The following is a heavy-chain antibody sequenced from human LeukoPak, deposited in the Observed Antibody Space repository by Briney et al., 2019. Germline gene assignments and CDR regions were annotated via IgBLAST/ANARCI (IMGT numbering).Heavy chain of an antibody. J-gene: IGHJ3*02. Sequence: GGSLRLSCAASVFTYEDYDMHWVRQAPGKGLEWVSGISWNSGSIGYADSVKGRFTISRDNAKNSLYLQMNSLRAEDMALYYCAKADGDSDAFDIWGQGTMVTVSS. CDR1: VFTYEDYD. CDR3: AKADGDSDAFDI. D-gene: IGHD4-17*01. V-gene: IGHV3-9*03. CDR2: ISWNSGSI.